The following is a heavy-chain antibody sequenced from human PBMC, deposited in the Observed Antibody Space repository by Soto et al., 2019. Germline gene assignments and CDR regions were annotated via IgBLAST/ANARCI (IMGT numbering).Heavy chain of an antibody. J-gene: IGHJ3*02. CDR3: ARGGGVGVAGSAAFDM. V-gene: IGHV1-2*02. D-gene: IGHD3-3*01. CDR2: INPATGAA. Sequence: QLHLVQSGAVVKQPGASVTVSCSASGYPVTAYYMHWVRQAPGRGLERMGGINPATGAAKYTQTCHVRVTMTSDRPTSTVFIALSGPTPADTAVFYCARGGGVGVAGSAAFDMWGPGPWVTVSS. CDR1: GYPVTAYY.